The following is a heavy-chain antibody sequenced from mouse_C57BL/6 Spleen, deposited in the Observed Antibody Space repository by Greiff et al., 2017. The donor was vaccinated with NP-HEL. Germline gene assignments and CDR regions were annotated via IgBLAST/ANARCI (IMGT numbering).Heavy chain of an antibody. Sequence: EVMLVESGEGLVKPGGSLKLSCAASGFTFSSYAMSWVRQTPEKRLEWVAYISSGGDYIYYADTVKGRFTISRDNARNTLYLQMSSLKSEDTSMYYCTRVDGSSYWYFDVWGTGTTVTVSS. J-gene: IGHJ1*03. CDR3: TRVDGSSYWYFDV. D-gene: IGHD1-1*01. CDR1: GFTFSSYA. V-gene: IGHV5-9-1*02. CDR2: ISSGGDYI.